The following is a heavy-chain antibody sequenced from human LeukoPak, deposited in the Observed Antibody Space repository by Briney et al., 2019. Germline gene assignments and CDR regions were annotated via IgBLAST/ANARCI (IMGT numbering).Heavy chain of an antibody. CDR1: GGSISSYY. D-gene: IGHD4-17*01. J-gene: IGHJ4*02. CDR3: ARHQSDYGDPSFDY. CDR2: IYYSGNT. Sequence: SETLSLTCTVSGGSISSYYWSWIRQPPGKGLEWIGYIYYSGNTNYNPGLRSRVTISVDTSKNQFSLKLSSVTAADTAVYYCARHQSDYGDPSFDYWGQGTLVTVSS. V-gene: IGHV4-59*08.